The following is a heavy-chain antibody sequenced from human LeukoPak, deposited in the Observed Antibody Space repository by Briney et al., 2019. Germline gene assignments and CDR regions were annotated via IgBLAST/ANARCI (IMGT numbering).Heavy chain of an antibody. Sequence: PGGSLRLSCAASGFTFSNYWMHWVRQAPGKGLEWVSIIHSGGSTYYADSVKGRFTISTDNSKNTLYLQMNSLRAEDTAVYYCARDSNYYGIDYWGQGTLVTVSS. CDR3: ARDSNYYGIDY. CDR1: GFTFSNYW. V-gene: IGHV3-53*01. D-gene: IGHD3-10*01. J-gene: IGHJ4*02. CDR2: IHSGGST.